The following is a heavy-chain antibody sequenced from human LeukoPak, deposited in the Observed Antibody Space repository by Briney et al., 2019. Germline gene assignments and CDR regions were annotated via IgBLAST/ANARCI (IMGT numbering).Heavy chain of an antibody. Sequence: GGSLRLSCAASGFAFSSYAMHWVRQAPGKGLEWVAFISYDGSNKYYADSVKGRFIISRDNSKNTLYVQMDSLRTKDTAVYYCARDRNDYGDYGRFFCDNWGEGALVTVSS. D-gene: IGHD4-17*01. CDR1: GFAFSSYA. CDR3: ARDRNDYGDYGRFFCDN. CDR2: ISYDGSNK. J-gene: IGHJ4*02. V-gene: IGHV3-30-3*01.